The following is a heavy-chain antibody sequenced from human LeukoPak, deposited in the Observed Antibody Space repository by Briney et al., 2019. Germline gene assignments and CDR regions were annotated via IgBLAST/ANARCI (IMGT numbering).Heavy chain of an antibody. V-gene: IGHV3-23*01. Sequence: GGSLRLSCAASGFTFSSYAMSWVRQAPGKGLEWVSAISGSGGSTYYADFVKGRFTISRDNSKNTLYLQMNSLRAEDTAVYYCAKASKAQGYCSGGSCYPTLYYFDYWGQGTLVTVSS. CDR2: ISGSGGST. CDR1: GFTFSSYA. D-gene: IGHD2-15*01. CDR3: AKASKAQGYCSGGSCYPTLYYFDY. J-gene: IGHJ4*02.